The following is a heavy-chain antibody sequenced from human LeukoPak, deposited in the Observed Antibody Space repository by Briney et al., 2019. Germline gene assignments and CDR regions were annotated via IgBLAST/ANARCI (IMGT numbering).Heavy chain of an antibody. V-gene: IGHV3-48*02. J-gene: IGHJ4*02. CDR2: IGSGSTAI. Sequence: GGSLRLSCAASGFTFSSYSMNWVRQAPGKGLEWVSYIGSGSTAINYADSVKGRFTISRDNAKNSLYLQMNSLRDEDTAVYYCARVAVTTDYWGRGTLVTVSS. D-gene: IGHD4-17*01. CDR1: GFTFSSYS. CDR3: ARVAVTTDY.